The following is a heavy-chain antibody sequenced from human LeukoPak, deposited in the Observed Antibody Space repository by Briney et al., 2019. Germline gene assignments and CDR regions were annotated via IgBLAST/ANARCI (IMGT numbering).Heavy chain of an antibody. Sequence: GGSLRLSCAASGFTFSSYAMSWVRQAPGKGLEWVSAISGSGGSTYYADSVKGRFTISRDNSKNTLYLQMNSLRAEDTAVYYCAKAVRARSYLDYFDYWGQGTLVTVSS. J-gene: IGHJ4*02. CDR3: AKAVRARSYLDYFDY. V-gene: IGHV3-23*01. D-gene: IGHD1-26*01. CDR1: GFTFSSYA. CDR2: ISGSGGST.